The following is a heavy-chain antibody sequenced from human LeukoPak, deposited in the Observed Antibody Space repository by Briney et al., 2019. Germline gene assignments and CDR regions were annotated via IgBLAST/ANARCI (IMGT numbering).Heavy chain of an antibody. V-gene: IGHV1-2*02. CDR3: ARGDLVGYCSSTSCYPFDY. Sequence: GASVKVSCKASGYTFTGYYMHWVRQAPGQGLEWMGWINPNSGSTNYAQKFQGRVTMTRDTSISTAYMELSRLRSDDTAVYYCARGDLVGYCSSTSCYPFDYWGQGTLVTVSS. D-gene: IGHD2-2*01. CDR2: INPNSGST. CDR1: GYTFTGYY. J-gene: IGHJ4*02.